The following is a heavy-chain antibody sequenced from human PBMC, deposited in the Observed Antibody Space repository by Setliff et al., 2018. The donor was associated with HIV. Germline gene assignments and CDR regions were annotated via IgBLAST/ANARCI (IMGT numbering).Heavy chain of an antibody. CDR2: IYYSGST. Sequence: PSETLSLTCTVSGGSISSSSYYWGWIRQPPGKGLEWIGSIYYSGSTNYNPSLKSRVTISVDTSKNQLSLKLSSVTAADTAVYNCARVPRSGGSWPYYYYYMDVWGKGTTVTVSS. D-gene: IGHD2-15*01. CDR1: GGSISSSSYY. J-gene: IGHJ6*03. V-gene: IGHV4-39*01. CDR3: ARVPRSGGSWPYYYYYMDV.